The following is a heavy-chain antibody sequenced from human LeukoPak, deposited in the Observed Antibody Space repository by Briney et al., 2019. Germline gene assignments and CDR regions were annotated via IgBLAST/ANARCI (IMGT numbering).Heavy chain of an antibody. CDR3: ARASGYLYYYYGMDV. J-gene: IGHJ6*02. CDR1: GYTFTSYA. Sequence: SVKVSCKASGYTFTSYAISWVRQAPGQGLEWMGGIIPIFGTANYAQKFQGRVTITADESTSTAYMELSSLRSEDTAVYYCARASGYLYYYYGMDVWGQGTTVTVSS. D-gene: IGHD3-3*01. V-gene: IGHV1-69*13. CDR2: IIPIFGTA.